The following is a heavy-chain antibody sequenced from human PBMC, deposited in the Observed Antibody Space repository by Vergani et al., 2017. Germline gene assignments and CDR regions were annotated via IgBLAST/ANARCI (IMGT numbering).Heavy chain of an antibody. J-gene: IGHJ4*02. CDR2: ISGSGVSA. Sequence: EVHLLESGGGLVQPGGSLRLTCAASEFTFSNYAMNWVRQAPGRGLEWVSGISGSGVSAYYTDSVKGRFTISRDNSKNMLYLQMNSLRAEDTAVYYCARLSYDTTPYLQVGYDCLGQGTLVSVSS. CDR1: EFTFSNYA. D-gene: IGHD3-22*01. V-gene: IGHV3-23*01. CDR3: ARLSYDTTPYLQVGYDC.